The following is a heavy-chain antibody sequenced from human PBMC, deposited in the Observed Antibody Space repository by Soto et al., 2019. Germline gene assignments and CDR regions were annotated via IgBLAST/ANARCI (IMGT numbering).Heavy chain of an antibody. D-gene: IGHD3-3*02. CDR3: ASRILVSDAFDI. CDR2: IYSGGST. J-gene: IGHJ3*02. Sequence: EVQLVETGGGLIQPGGSLRLSCAASGFTVSNNFMSWVRRAPGKGLEWVSVIYSGGSTYYADSVKGRFTISRDNSKNTLYLQMNSLRAEDTAVYYCASRILVSDAFDIWGQGTVVTVSS. V-gene: IGHV3-53*02. CDR1: GFTVSNNF.